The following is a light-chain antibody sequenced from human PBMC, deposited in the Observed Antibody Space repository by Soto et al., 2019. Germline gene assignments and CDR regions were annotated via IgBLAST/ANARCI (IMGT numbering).Light chain of an antibody. CDR2: KAS. CDR1: QNIGSW. J-gene: IGKJ1*01. CDR3: QRYEGSKT. V-gene: IGKV1-5*03. Sequence: DIQMTQSPSTLSASIGDRVTITCRASQNIGSWLAWYQQKPGKAPKLLIYKASNLESGVPSRFSGSGSATEFTLTISSLQPDDFANYYCQRYEGSKTFGPGTKVEVK.